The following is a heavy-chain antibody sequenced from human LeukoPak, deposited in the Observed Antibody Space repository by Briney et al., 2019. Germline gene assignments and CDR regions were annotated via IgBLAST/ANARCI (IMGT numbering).Heavy chain of an antibody. CDR3: ARAGRGYRYTFDY. J-gene: IGHJ4*02. Sequence: SETLSLTCAVYGGSFSGYYWSWIRQPPGKGLEWIGEINHSGSTNYNPSLKSRVTISVDTSKNQFSLKLSSVTAAHTAVYYCARAGRGYRYTFDYWGQGTLVTVSS. CDR2: INHSGST. CDR1: GGSFSGYY. V-gene: IGHV4-34*01. D-gene: IGHD3-16*02.